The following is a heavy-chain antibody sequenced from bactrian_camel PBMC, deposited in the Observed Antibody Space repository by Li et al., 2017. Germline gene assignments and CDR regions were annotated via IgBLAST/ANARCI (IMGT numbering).Heavy chain of an antibody. V-gene: IGHV3S40*01. Sequence: DVQLVESGGGLVQPGGSLRLSCAASGFTFSHYDMHWARQAPGKGLEWVAIINWSGANTNYAESVKGRFTISEDAAENTVYLQMNSLKSEDTALYYCATDFPWAVGGSSVATQWNWGQGTQVTVS. J-gene: IGHJ4*01. D-gene: IGHD1*01. CDR3: ATDFPWAVGGSSVATQWN. CDR2: INWSGANT. CDR1: GFTFSHYD.